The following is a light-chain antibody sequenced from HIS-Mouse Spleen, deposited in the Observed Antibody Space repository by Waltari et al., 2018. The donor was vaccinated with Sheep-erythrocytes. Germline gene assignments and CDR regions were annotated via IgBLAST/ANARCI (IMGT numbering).Light chain of an antibody. CDR3: QAWDSSTAHVV. CDR1: NLGDKY. V-gene: IGLV3-1*01. J-gene: IGLJ2*01. Sequence: SYELTQPPSVSVSPGQTASITCSGDNLGDKYACWYQQKPGQSPVLVIYQDSKRPSGIPWRFAGSNSGNTATLTISGTQAMDEADYYCQAWDSSTAHVVFGGGTKLTVL. CDR2: QDS.